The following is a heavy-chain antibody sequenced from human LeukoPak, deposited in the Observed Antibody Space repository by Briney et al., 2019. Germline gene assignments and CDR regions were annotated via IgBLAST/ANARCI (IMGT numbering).Heavy chain of an antibody. J-gene: IGHJ4*02. CDR3: ARVLRYCAGDCYDY. CDR2: INPNSGGT. CDR1: GYTLTGYY. V-gene: IGHV1-2*02. Sequence: ASVRGSCKASGYTLTGYYMLGVRHAPGQGLEWMGGINPNSGGTNYAQKFQGRVTMTRGTSISTAYMELSRLRSDDTAGYYCARVLRYCAGDCYDYWGQGTLVTVSS. D-gene: IGHD2-8*02.